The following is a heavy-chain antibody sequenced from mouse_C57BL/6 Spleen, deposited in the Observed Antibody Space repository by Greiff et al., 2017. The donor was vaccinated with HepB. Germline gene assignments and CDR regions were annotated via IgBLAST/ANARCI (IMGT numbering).Heavy chain of an antibody. V-gene: IGHV5-6*02. CDR2: ISSGGSYT. J-gene: IGHJ2*01. Sequence: DVKLVESGGDLVKPGGSLKLSCAASGFTFSSYGMSWVRQTPDKRLEWVATISSGGSYTYYPDSVKGRFTISRDNAKNTLYLQMSSLKSEDTAMYYCARAGDYDGGVGYWGQGTTLTVSS. D-gene: IGHD2-4*01. CDR3: ARAGDYDGGVGY. CDR1: GFTFSSYG.